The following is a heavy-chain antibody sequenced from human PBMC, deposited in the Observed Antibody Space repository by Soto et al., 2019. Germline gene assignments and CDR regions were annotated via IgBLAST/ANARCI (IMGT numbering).Heavy chain of an antibody. V-gene: IGHV3-30-3*01. CDR3: ASSPMVRGVINLCYYYGMDV. Sequence: GGSLRLSCAASGFTFSSYAMHWVRQAPGKGLEWVAVISYDGSNKHYADSVKGRFTISRDNSKNTLYLQMNSLRAEDTAVYYCASSPMVRGVINLCYYYGMDVWGQGTTVTVSS. J-gene: IGHJ6*02. D-gene: IGHD3-10*01. CDR1: GFTFSSYA. CDR2: ISYDGSNK.